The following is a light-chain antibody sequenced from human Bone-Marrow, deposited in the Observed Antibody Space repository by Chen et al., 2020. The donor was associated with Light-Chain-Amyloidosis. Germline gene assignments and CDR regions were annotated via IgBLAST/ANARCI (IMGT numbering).Light chain of an antibody. CDR3: ASYAKGNIVV. Sequence: QSALTQPASVSGSPGQSITISCTGTTSDIGTYDFVSWYQQFPDRAPKLIIFNISVRSSGTSRRFSGSKSGNTASLTISGLQPDDGGVYFCASYAKGNIVVFGGGSTLTV. V-gene: IGLV2-23*02. CDR1: TSDIGTYDF. CDR2: NIS. J-gene: IGLJ2*01.